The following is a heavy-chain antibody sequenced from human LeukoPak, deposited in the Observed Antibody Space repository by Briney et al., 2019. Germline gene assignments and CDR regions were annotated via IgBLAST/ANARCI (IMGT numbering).Heavy chain of an antibody. CDR3: AKGQAADWYFDL. J-gene: IGHJ2*01. CDR1: GFTLSSYA. V-gene: IGHV3-23*01. Sequence: GGSLRLSCAVSGFTLSSYAMSWVRQAPGKGLEWVSTITGGGSTYYADSVEGRFTSSRDISKNTLYLHMNSLRAEDTAVYYCAKGQAADWYFDLWGRGTLVTVSS. CDR2: ITGGGST. D-gene: IGHD2-15*01.